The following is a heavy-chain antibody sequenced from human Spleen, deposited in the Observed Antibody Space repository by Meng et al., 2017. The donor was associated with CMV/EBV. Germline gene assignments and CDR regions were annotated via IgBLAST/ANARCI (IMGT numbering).Heavy chain of an antibody. Sequence: GGSLRLSCAVSGCTFTSYGVNWVRQAPGKGLEWVSYISSSGSTIFYADSVKGRFTISRDNAKNSLYLQMNSLRAEDTAVYYCAREPFGVIIIHTWYFDLWGRGTLVTVSS. D-gene: IGHD3-3*01. CDR1: GCTFTSYG. CDR3: AREPFGVIIIHTWYFDL. V-gene: IGHV3-48*03. CDR2: ISSSGSTI. J-gene: IGHJ2*01.